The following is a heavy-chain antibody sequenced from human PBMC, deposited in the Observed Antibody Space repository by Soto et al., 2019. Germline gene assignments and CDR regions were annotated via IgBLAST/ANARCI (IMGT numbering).Heavy chain of an antibody. V-gene: IGHV3-48*01. J-gene: IGHJ6*03. Sequence: EVQLVESGGGLVQPGGSLRLSCAASGFTFSSYSMNWVRQAPGKGLEWVSYISSSSSTIYYADSVKGRFTISRDNAKNSLYLQMNSLRAEDTAVYYCARNERDFWSGYSYYYYMDVWGKGTTVTVSS. D-gene: IGHD3-3*01. CDR2: ISSSSSTI. CDR1: GFTFSSYS. CDR3: ARNERDFWSGYSYYYYMDV.